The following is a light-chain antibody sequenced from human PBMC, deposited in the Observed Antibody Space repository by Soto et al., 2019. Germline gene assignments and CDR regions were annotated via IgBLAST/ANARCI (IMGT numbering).Light chain of an antibody. CDR2: EVS. Sequence: QPVLTQPASVSGSPGQSITISCTGTSSDVGNYKFVSWYQQHPGKVPKLLIYEVSNRPSGISNRFSGSKSGNTASLTISGLQAEDEADYSCSAYTITNTVVFGGGTKVTVL. CDR3: SAYTITNTVV. CDR1: SSDVGNYKF. V-gene: IGLV2-14*01. J-gene: IGLJ2*01.